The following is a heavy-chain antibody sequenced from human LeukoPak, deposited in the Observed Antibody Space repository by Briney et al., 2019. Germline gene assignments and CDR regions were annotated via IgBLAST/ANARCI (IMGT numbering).Heavy chain of an antibody. CDR1: GFTFSSYA. Sequence: QPGGSLRLSCAASGFTFSSYAMHWVRQAPGKGLEWVAVISYDGSNKYYADSVKGRFTISRDNSKNTLYLQMNSLRAEDTAVYYCAKDRNYDILTGFSNWFDPWGQGTLVTVSS. J-gene: IGHJ5*02. CDR2: ISYDGSNK. V-gene: IGHV3-30-3*01. CDR3: AKDRNYDILTGFSNWFDP. D-gene: IGHD3-9*01.